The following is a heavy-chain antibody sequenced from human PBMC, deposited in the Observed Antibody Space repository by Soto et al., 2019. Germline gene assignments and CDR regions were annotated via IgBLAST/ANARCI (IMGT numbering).Heavy chain of an antibody. CDR3: AKSWSTWYGAFDH. V-gene: IGHV3-30*18. CDR1: GFSFSNYG. D-gene: IGHD3-10*01. J-gene: IGHJ4*02. Sequence: QVQLLESGGGVVQPGRSLRLSCVASGFSFSNYGMHWVRQAPGKGLEWVAVISNDGSNTYYADTVEGRFTISRDNSKNTLFLQMNSMRADDTAVYYCAKSWSTWYGAFDHWGQGTLVTVSS. CDR2: ISNDGSNT.